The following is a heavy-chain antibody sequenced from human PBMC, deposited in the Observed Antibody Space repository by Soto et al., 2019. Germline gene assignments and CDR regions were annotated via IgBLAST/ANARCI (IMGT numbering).Heavy chain of an antibody. V-gene: IGHV1-69*01. CDR2: IIPIFGTA. D-gene: IGHD1-26*01. CDR3: ARDGGRHSGGIDY. J-gene: IGHJ4*02. CDR1: GGTFSSYS. Sequence: QVQLVQSGAEVKKPGSSVKVSCQASGGTFSSYSINWVRQAPGQGLEGMGEIIPIFGTANYAQKFQGRVTITADESTSTAYMELISLRAEDTAVYYCARDGGRHSGGIDYWGQGTLVTVSS.